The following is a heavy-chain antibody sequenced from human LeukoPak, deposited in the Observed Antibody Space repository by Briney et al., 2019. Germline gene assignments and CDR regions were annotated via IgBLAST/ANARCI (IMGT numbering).Heavy chain of an antibody. CDR2: VIPIFGTA. V-gene: IGHV1-69*13. CDR3: VRYGDYGT. J-gene: IGHJ4*02. CDR1: GGTFSSYA. Sequence: SVKVSCKASGGTFSSYAISWVRQAPGQGLEWMGGVIPIFGTANYAQKFQGRVTITADESTSTAYMELSSLRPEDTAVYYCVRYGDYGTWGQGTLVTVSS. D-gene: IGHD4-17*01.